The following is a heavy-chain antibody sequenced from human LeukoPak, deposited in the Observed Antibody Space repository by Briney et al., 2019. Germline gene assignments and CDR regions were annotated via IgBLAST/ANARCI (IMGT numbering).Heavy chain of an antibody. CDR2: MNHSGSI. J-gene: IGHJ3*02. V-gene: IGHV4-34*01. Sequence: SETLSLTCAVNGGSFSGYCWSWIRQPPGKGLVWIGEMNHSGSINYNPSLKSRVTISVDTSKNQFSLKLNSVTAADTAVYYCARGRLRLLGAFDIWGQGTMVTVSS. CDR1: GGSFSGYC. D-gene: IGHD2-15*01. CDR3: ARGRLRLLGAFDI.